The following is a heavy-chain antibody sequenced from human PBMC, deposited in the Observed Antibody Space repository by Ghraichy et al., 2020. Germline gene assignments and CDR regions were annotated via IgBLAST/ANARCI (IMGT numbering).Heavy chain of an antibody. J-gene: IGHJ5*02. CDR3: ARDSSSRLRTSRPDL. V-gene: IGHV3-48*02. CDR1: GFTFSSYD. CDR2: ISSTSSHI. Sequence: GGSLRLSCAASGFTFSSYDMNWVRQAPGRGLEWISYISSTSSHIYYAHSVQGRFTISRDDGRNSLYLQMHILRDEDSAVNYCARDSSSRLRTSRPDLWGQGTLVTFS. D-gene: IGHD4-17*01.